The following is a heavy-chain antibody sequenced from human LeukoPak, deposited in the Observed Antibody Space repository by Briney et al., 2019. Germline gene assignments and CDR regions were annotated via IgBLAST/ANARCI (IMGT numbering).Heavy chain of an antibody. D-gene: IGHD1-26*01. CDR2: ISGSGGST. CDR1: GFTFSSYG. V-gene: IGHV3-23*01. J-gene: IGHJ4*02. Sequence: PGGSLRLSCAASGFTFSSYGMSWVRQAPGKGLEWVSAISGSGGSTYYADPVKGRFTISRDNSKNTLYLQMNSLRAEDTAVYYCAKDGGSYGDYWGQGTLVTVSS. CDR3: AKDGGSYGDY.